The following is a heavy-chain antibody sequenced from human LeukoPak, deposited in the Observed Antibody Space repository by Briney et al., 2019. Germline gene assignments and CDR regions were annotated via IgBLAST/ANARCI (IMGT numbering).Heavy chain of an antibody. Sequence: SETLSLTCTVSGGSISSGSYYWSWIRQPPGKGLEWIGEINHSGSTNYNPSLKSRVTISVDTSKNQFSLKLSSVPAADTAVYYCARGRMELLWFGEMHNWFDPWGQGTLVTVSS. D-gene: IGHD3-10*01. CDR2: INHSGST. V-gene: IGHV4-39*07. J-gene: IGHJ5*02. CDR3: ARGRMELLWFGEMHNWFDP. CDR1: GGSISSGSYY.